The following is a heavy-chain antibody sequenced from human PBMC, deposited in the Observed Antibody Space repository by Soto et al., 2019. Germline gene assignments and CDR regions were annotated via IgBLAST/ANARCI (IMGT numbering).Heavy chain of an antibody. Sequence: GGSLRLSCAASGFTFDDYAMHWVRQAPGRGLEWVSGISWNIGSIGYADSVKGRFTISRDNAKNTLYLQMNSLRAEDTALYYCAKDTNYGGEYCYYGMDVWGQGTTVTVSS. J-gene: IGHJ6*02. D-gene: IGHD4-17*01. CDR1: GFTFDDYA. V-gene: IGHV3-9*01. CDR2: ISWNIGSI. CDR3: AKDTNYGGEYCYYGMDV.